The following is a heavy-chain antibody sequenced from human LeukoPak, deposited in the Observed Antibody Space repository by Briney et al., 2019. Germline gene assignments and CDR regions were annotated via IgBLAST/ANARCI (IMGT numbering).Heavy chain of an antibody. V-gene: IGHV4-39*07. J-gene: IGHJ5*02. Sequence: SETLSLTCTVSGGSISSSSYYWGWIRQPPGKGLEWIGSIYYSGSTYYNPSLKSRVTISVDTSKNQFSLKLSSVTAADTAVYYCARESLQYYDILTGYPWGQGTLVTVSS. D-gene: IGHD3-9*01. CDR1: GGSISSSSYY. CDR3: ARESLQYYDILTGYP. CDR2: IYYSGST.